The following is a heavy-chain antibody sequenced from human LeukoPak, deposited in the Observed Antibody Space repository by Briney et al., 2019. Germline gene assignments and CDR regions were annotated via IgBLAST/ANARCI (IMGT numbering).Heavy chain of an antibody. V-gene: IGHV4-39*07. D-gene: IGHD2-8*02. CDR2: IYYSGST. Sequence: SETLSLTCTVSGGSISSGSYYWSWIRQPAGKGLEWLGRIYYSGSTYYNPSLKSRVTISVDTSKNQFSLKLSSVTAADTAVYYCARFERSTGCYWGQGTLVTVSS. CDR3: ARFERSTGCY. CDR1: GGSISSGSYY. J-gene: IGHJ4*02.